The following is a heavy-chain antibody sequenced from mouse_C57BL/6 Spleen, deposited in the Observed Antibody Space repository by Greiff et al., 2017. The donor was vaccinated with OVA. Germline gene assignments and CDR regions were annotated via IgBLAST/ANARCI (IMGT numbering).Heavy chain of an antibody. CDR3: AREGDCYPFAY. CDR2: IYPRSGNT. V-gene: IGHV1-81*01. D-gene: IGHD2-3*01. Sequence: QVQLLQSGAELARPGASVKLSCKASGYTFTSYGISWVKQRTGQGLEWIGEIYPRSGNTYYNEKFKGKATLTADKSSSTAYMELRSLTSEDSAVYFCAREGDCYPFAYWGQGTLVTVSA. J-gene: IGHJ3*01. CDR1: GYTFTSYG.